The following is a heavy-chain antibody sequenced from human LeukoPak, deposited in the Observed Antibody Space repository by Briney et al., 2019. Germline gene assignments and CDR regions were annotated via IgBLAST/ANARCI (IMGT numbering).Heavy chain of an antibody. CDR1: GYTFTSYY. V-gene: IGHV1-46*01. CDR3: ARDSGSYTRFDY. D-gene: IGHD3-10*01. CDR2: INPSGGST. J-gene: IGHJ4*02. Sequence: ASVKVSRKASGYTFTSYYMHWVRQAPGQGLEWMGIINPSGGSTSYAQKFQGRVTMTRDTSTSTVYMELSSLRSEDTAVYYCARDSGSYTRFDYWGQGTLVTVSS.